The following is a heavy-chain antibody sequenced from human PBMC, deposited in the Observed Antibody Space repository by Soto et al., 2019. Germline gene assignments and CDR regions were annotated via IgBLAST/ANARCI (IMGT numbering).Heavy chain of an antibody. CDR3: ARDRSWAFDH. CDR2: IRGSTTP. V-gene: IGHV3-48*02. D-gene: IGHD1-26*01. Sequence: DVQLVESGGGLVQPGGSLRLSCAASGFSFSDFSMNWVRQAPGKGLEWISYIRGSTTPYYADPVKGRFTVSRDNAKNSLYLQMNSLRDEDTAVYYCARDRSWAFDHWGQGALVTVSS. J-gene: IGHJ4*02. CDR1: GFSFSDFS.